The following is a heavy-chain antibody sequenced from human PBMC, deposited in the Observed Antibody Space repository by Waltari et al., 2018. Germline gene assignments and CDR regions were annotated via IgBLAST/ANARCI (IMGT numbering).Heavy chain of an antibody. CDR3: ARRPSIVGATTL. J-gene: IGHJ4*02. CDR1: GYSISSGYY. Sequence: QVQLQESGPGLVKPSETLSLTCAVSGYSISSGYYWGWIRQPPGKGLEWIGSIHHSGSTYYNPSLKSRVTISVDTSKNQFSLKLSSVTAADTAVYYCARRPSIVGATTLWGQGTLVTVSS. V-gene: IGHV4-38-2*01. D-gene: IGHD1-26*01. CDR2: IHHSGST.